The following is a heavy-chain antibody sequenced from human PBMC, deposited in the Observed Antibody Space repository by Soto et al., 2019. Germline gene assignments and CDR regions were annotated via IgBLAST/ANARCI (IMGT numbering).Heavy chain of an antibody. V-gene: IGHV3-74*01. CDR2: INSDGTTT. Sequence: EVQLVESGGGLVQPGWSLRLSCAASGFTFSNYWMHWVRQAPRKGLVWVSRINSDGTTTSYADSVRGRFTISRDNARDTVYLQMNSLGAEDTAVYYCARVAVGAYYFHYWGQGTLVTVSS. J-gene: IGHJ4*02. CDR1: GFTFSNYW. CDR3: ARVAVGAYYFHY. D-gene: IGHD1-26*01.